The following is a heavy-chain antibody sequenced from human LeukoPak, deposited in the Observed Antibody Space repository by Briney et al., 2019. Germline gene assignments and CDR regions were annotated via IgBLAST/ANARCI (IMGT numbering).Heavy chain of an antibody. J-gene: IGHJ4*02. Sequence: GGSLRLSCVASGFTFSTYGMHWVRQAPGKGLEWVAAISHDGTNKHYADSVKGRFTISRDNSKNTLYLQMNSLSAEDTALYYCAETGPTDFWGQGTLVTVSS. D-gene: IGHD3-9*01. CDR1: GFTFSTYG. CDR3: AETGPTDF. CDR2: ISHDGTNK. V-gene: IGHV3-30*03.